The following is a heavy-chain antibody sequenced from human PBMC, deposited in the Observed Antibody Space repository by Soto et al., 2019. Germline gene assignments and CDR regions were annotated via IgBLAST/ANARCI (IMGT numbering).Heavy chain of an antibody. CDR1: GFTFSSYA. CDR2: ISGSGGST. V-gene: IGHV3-23*01. CDR3: ANDRKSGSGWYWDY. Sequence: GGSLRLSCAVSGFTFSSYAMSWVRQAPGKGLEWVSGISGSGGSTYSADSVKGRFTISRDNSKNTLYLQMNSLRAEDTAVYYCANDRKSGSGWYWDYWGQGTLVTVSS. J-gene: IGHJ4*02. D-gene: IGHD6-19*01.